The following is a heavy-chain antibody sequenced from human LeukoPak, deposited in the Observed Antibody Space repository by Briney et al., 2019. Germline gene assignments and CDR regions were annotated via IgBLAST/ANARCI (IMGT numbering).Heavy chain of an antibody. V-gene: IGHV3-48*03. Sequence: PGGSLRLSCAASGFTFSSYEMNWVRQVPGKGLERVSYISSSGTTIYYADSVKGRFTISRDNAKNSLYLQMNSLRAEDTAVYYCARDVSDAVVVAPYYFDYWGQGTLVTVSS. CDR2: ISSSGTTI. D-gene: IGHD2-15*01. J-gene: IGHJ4*02. CDR1: GFTFSSYE. CDR3: ARDVSDAVVVAPYYFDY.